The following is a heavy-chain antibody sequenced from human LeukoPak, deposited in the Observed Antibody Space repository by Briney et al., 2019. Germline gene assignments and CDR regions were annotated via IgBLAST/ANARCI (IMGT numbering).Heavy chain of an antibody. V-gene: IGHV4-31*03. CDR3: ARDKGGPLDI. Sequence: SETLSLTCTVSGGSISSGGYYWSWIRQHPGKGLEWIGYIYYSGSTYYNPSLKSRVTISVDTSKNQFSLKLSSVTAADTAVYYCARDKGGPLDIWGQGTMVTVPS. CDR2: IYYSGST. J-gene: IGHJ3*02. D-gene: IGHD6-25*01. CDR1: GGSISSGGYY.